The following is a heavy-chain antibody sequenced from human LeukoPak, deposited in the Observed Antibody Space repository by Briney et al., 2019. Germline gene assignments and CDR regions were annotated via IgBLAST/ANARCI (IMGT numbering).Heavy chain of an antibody. D-gene: IGHD3-3*01. CDR3: ARRQFSFYYYMDV. Sequence: PSQTLSLTCTVSGGSISGGSYSWSWIRQPAGEGLEYIGRIHTSGSTNYNPSLKSRVTISVDTSKNQFSLKLSSVTAADTAVYYCARRQFSFYYYMDVWGKGTTVTVSS. CDR2: IHTSGST. CDR1: GGSISGGSYS. J-gene: IGHJ6*03. V-gene: IGHV4-61*02.